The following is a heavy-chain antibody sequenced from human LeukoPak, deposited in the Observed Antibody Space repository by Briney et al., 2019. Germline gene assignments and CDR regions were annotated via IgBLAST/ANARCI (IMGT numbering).Heavy chain of an antibody. CDR1: GYTFTSYD. CDR2: MNPNSGNT. J-gene: IGHJ6*02. Sequence: GSVKVSCKASGYTFTSYDINWVRQATGQGLEWMGWMNPNSGNTGYAQKFQGRVTMTRNTFISTAYMELSSLRSEDTAVYYCARSVDTAMDYYYYGMDVWGQGTTVTVSS. V-gene: IGHV1-8*01. D-gene: IGHD5-18*01. CDR3: ARSVDTAMDYYYYGMDV.